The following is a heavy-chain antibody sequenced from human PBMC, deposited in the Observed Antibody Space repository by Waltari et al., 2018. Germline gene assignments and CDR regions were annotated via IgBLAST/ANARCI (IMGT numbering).Heavy chain of an antibody. J-gene: IGHJ4*02. CDR2: LGRDGLT. CDR3: AKPWGATTRSYPD. CDR1: GFTFSGFS. Sequence: EVQLLESGGALVQPGGSLRLSCVGSGFTFSGFSMSWVRQAPGKGLQWVSVLGRDGLTYYADSVNGRFTISRDDSNNTLYLQMDSLGPEVTAVYYCAKPWGATTRSYPDWGQGTLVTVSS. V-gene: IGHV3-23*01. D-gene: IGHD4-17*01.